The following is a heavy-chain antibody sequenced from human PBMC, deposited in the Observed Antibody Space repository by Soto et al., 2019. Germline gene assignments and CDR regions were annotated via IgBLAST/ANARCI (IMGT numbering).Heavy chain of an antibody. J-gene: IGHJ5*02. CDR3: ARDRGEWELLTWFDP. CDR2: ISSSGSTI. V-gene: IGHV3-48*03. Sequence: GGSLRLSCEASGFLFSSYAMNWVRQAPGKGLEWVSYISSSGSTIYYADSVKGRFTISRDNAKNSLYLQMNSLRAEDTAVYYCARDRGEWELLTWFDPWGQGTLVTVSS. CDR1: GFLFSSYA. D-gene: IGHD1-26*01.